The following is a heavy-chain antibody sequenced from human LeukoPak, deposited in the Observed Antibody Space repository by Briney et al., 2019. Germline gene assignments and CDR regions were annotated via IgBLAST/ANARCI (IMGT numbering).Heavy chain of an antibody. Sequence: PGRSLRLSCAASGFTFSSYGMHWVRQAPGKGLEWVAVISYDGSNKYYAGSVKGRFTISRDNSKNTLYLQMNSLRAEDTAVYYCAKDLEDIVVVPAAPTRASGGMDVWGKGTTVTVSS. J-gene: IGHJ6*04. CDR3: AKDLEDIVVVPAAPTRASGGMDV. V-gene: IGHV3-30*18. CDR2: ISYDGSNK. CDR1: GFTFSSYG. D-gene: IGHD2-2*01.